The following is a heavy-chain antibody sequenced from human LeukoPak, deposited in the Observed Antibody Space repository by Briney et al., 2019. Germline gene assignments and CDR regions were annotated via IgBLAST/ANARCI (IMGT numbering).Heavy chain of an antibody. CDR3: ATAGPNYYDSSGGFMGDY. D-gene: IGHD3-22*01. CDR2: FDPEDGET. CDR1: GYTLTELS. J-gene: IGHJ4*02. Sequence: GASVKVSCKVSGYTLTELSMHWVRQAPGKGLEWMGGFDPEDGETIYAQKFQGRVTMTEDTSTDTAYMELSSLRSEDTAMYYCATAGPNYYDSSGGFMGDYWGQGTLVTVSS. V-gene: IGHV1-24*01.